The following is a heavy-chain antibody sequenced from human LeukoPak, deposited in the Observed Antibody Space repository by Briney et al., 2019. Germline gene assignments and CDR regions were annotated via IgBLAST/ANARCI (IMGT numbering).Heavy chain of an antibody. CDR1: GGSSSGYY. D-gene: IGHD3-3*01. V-gene: IGHV4-34*01. CDR3: ARGPYYDFWSGYYRRNYYYMDV. Sequence: PSETLSLTCAVYGGSSSGYYWSWIRQPPGKGLEWIGEINHSGSTNCNPSLKSRVTISVDTSKNQFSLKLSSVTAADTAVYYCARGPYYDFWSGYYRRNYYYMDVWGKGTTVTVSS. J-gene: IGHJ6*03. CDR2: INHSGST.